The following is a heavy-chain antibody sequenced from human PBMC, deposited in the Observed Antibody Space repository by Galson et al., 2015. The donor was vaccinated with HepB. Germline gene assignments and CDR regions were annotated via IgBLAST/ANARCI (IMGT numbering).Heavy chain of an antibody. CDR2: IYYSGST. CDR3: ARDSSLGGN. J-gene: IGHJ4*02. V-gene: IGHV4-39*07. CDR1: GDSISSSRYY. Sequence: SETLSLTCTVSGDSISSSRYYWGWIRQPPGKGLEWIASIYYSGSTFYNPSLRSRVTISVDTSKNQFSLKLSSVTAADTAVYYCARDSSLGGNWGQGTLVTVSS.